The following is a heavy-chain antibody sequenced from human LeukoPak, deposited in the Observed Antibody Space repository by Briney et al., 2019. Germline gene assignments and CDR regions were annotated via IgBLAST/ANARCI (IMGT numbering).Heavy chain of an antibody. CDR1: GFTFSSYG. CDR2: IRSDGSHE. V-gene: IGHV3-30*02. Sequence: GGSLRLSCAASGFTFSSYGMYWVRQAPGQGLEWVAFIRSDGSHEHYADSVKGRFTISRDNAKNSLYLQMNSLRAEDTAVYYCARDDPYYYDSSGHGFDYWGQGTLVTVSS. CDR3: ARDDPYYYDSSGHGFDY. D-gene: IGHD3-22*01. J-gene: IGHJ4*02.